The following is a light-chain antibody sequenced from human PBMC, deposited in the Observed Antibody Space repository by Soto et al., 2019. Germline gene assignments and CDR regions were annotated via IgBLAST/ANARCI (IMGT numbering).Light chain of an antibody. CDR3: SSFASSNTWV. V-gene: IGLV2-8*01. J-gene: IGLJ3*02. CDR1: SSDVGAYNY. Sequence: QSALTQPPSASGSPGQSVTISCTGTSSDVGAYNYVSWYQQHAGKAPKLVIYEVTKRPSGVPDRLSGSKSANTASLTVSGLQAEEEDDYYCSSFASSNTWVFGGGTKVTVL. CDR2: EVT.